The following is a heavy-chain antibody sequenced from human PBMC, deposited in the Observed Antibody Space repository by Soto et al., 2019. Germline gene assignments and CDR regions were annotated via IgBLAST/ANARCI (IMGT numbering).Heavy chain of an antibody. Sequence: SETLSLTCAVYGGSFSGYYWSWIRQPPGKGLEWIGEINHSGSTNYNPSLKSRVTISVDTSKNQFSLKLSSVTAADTAVYYCARVMTTVAGPPNMDVWGKGTTVTVSS. CDR2: INHSGST. J-gene: IGHJ6*03. D-gene: IGHD3-22*01. CDR1: GGSFSGYY. V-gene: IGHV4-34*01. CDR3: ARVMTTVAGPPNMDV.